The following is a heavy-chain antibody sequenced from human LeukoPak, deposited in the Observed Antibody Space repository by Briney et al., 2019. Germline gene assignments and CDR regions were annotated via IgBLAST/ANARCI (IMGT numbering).Heavy chain of an antibody. J-gene: IGHJ4*02. CDR3: ARLMAGTGDFDY. Sequence: SETLSLTCTVSGGSISSYYWSWIRQPPGKGLEWIGYIYYSGSTNYNPSLKSRVTISVDTSKNQFSLKLSSVTAADTAVYYCARLMAGTGDFDYWGQGTLVTVSS. CDR2: IYYSGST. V-gene: IGHV4-59*08. CDR1: GGSISSYY. D-gene: IGHD6-19*01.